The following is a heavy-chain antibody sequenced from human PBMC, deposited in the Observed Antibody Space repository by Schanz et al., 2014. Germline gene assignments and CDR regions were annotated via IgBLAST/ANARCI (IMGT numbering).Heavy chain of an antibody. CDR2: INGYNGHT. Sequence: QVQLVQSGAEVKKPGASVKVSCTASGYTFTSYDITWVRQAPGQGLEWMGWINGYNGHTLYAQKFQGRVTMTTDTSTSTSYMELTSLRFDDTAVYYCARDFSAYVGNYFDYWGQGTLVTGSS. D-gene: IGHD5-12*01. J-gene: IGHJ4*02. CDR1: GYTFTSYD. V-gene: IGHV1-18*01. CDR3: ARDFSAYVGNYFDY.